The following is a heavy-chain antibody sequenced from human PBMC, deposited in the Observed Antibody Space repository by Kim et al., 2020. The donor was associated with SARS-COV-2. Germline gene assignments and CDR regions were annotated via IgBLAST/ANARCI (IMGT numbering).Heavy chain of an antibody. Sequence: GGSLRLSCAASGFTFSSYSMNWVRQAPGKGLEWVSSISSSSSYIYYADSVKGRFTISRDNAKNSLYLQMNSLRAEDTAVYYCARGGRGITFGGVIVEYYFFDSWGQGTLVTVSS. V-gene: IGHV3-21*01. CDR1: GFTFSSYS. J-gene: IGHJ4*02. CDR2: ISSSSSYI. D-gene: IGHD3-16*02. CDR3: ARGGRGITFGGVIVEYYFFDS.